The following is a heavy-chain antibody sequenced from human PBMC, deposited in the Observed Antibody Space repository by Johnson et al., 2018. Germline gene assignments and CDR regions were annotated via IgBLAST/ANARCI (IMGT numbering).Heavy chain of an antibody. CDR2: ISRNGVMT. CDR1: GFIFNAYA. Sequence: VQLVQSGGGLVQPGGSLRLSCAASGFIFNAYARNWVRQAPGKGLQPVSGISRNGVMTYYASSVKDRFTISRDNFKKTLDLHMGSLRPEDVGVYLCVRGEGMSTLKGDYYYCHLGVWGKGTPVTVAS. J-gene: IGHJ6*03. CDR3: VRGEGMSTLKGDYYYCHLGV. D-gene: IGHD5/OR15-5a*01. V-gene: IGHV3-64*01.